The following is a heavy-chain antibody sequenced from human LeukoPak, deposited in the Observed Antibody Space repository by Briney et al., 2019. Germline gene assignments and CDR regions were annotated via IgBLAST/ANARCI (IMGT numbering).Heavy chain of an antibody. CDR2: IGSSDSTV. CDR3: AREYDFWSGYPYYFDY. CDR1: GFTFSDHY. V-gene: IGHV3-11*04. D-gene: IGHD3-3*01. J-gene: IGHJ4*02. Sequence: GGSLRLSCAASGFTFSDHYMSWIRQAPGKGLEWVSYIGSSDSTVYCADSVKGRFTISRDNAENSLYLQMNSLRAEDTAVYYCAREYDFWSGYPYYFDYWGQGTLVTVSS.